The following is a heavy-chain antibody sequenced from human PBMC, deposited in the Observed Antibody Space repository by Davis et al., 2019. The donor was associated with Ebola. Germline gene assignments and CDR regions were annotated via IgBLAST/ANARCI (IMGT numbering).Heavy chain of an antibody. CDR3: AKEELKVFDY. D-gene: IGHD3-10*01. Sequence: PGGSLRLSCAASGFTFSSYGMSWVRQAPGKGLEWVSAISGTRGSTHYADSVKGRFTISRDNSKDTLILQMNILRAEDTAIYYCAKEELKVFDYWGQGTLVTVSS. J-gene: IGHJ4*02. CDR2: ISGTRGST. V-gene: IGHV3-23*01. CDR1: GFTFSSYG.